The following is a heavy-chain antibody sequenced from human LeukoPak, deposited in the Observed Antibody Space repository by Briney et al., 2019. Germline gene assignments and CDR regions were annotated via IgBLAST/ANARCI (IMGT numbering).Heavy chain of an antibody. J-gene: IGHJ4*02. CDR2: IYSDDST. CDR3: ARALPAASHTSFDY. CDR1: GFTVSSNY. D-gene: IGHD2-2*01. V-gene: IGHV3-66*01. Sequence: PGGSLRLSCAAFGFTVSSNYMSWVRQALGKGLEWVSIIYSDDSTYYADSVKGRFTISRDISKNTLYLQMNSLRAEDTAVFYCARALPAASHTSFDYRGQGTLVTVSS.